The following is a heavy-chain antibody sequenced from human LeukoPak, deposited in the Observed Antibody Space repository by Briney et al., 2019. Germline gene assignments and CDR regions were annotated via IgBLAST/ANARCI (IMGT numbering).Heavy chain of an antibody. CDR3: AREYCSGGSCYWFDP. CDR1: GYTFTGYY. J-gene: IGHJ5*02. D-gene: IGHD2-15*01. CDR2: INPNSGGT. V-gene: IGHV1-2*02. Sequence: ASVKVSRKASGYTFTGYYMHWVRQAPAQGLAWMGWINPNSGGTNYAQKFQGRVTMTRDTSISTAYMELSRLRSDDTAVYCCAREYCSGGSCYWFDPWGQGTLVTVSS.